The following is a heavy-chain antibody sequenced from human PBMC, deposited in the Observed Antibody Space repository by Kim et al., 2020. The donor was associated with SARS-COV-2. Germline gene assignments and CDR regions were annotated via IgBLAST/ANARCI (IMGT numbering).Heavy chain of an antibody. CDR3: ARNPSEVWWLLTLNYSFDY. Sequence: GGSLRLSCAASGFTFSSYSMNWVRQAPGKGLEWVSSISSSSSYIYYADSVKGRFTISRDNAKNSLYLQMNSLRAEDTAVYYCARNPSEVWWLLTLNYSFDYWGQGTLVTVSS. CDR1: GFTFSSYS. D-gene: IGHD2-21*01. J-gene: IGHJ4*02. CDR2: ISSSSSYI. V-gene: IGHV3-21*01.